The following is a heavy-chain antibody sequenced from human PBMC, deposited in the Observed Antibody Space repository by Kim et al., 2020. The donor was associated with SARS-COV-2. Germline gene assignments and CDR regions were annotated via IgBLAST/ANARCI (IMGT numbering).Heavy chain of an antibody. CDR2: IKQDGSEK. J-gene: IGHJ4*02. Sequence: GGSLRLSCAASGFTFSSYWMSWVRQAPGKGLEWVANIKQDGSEKYYVDSVKGRFTISRDNAKNSLYLQMNSLRAEDTAVYYCARDRTYSGYDLSDYWGQGTLVTVSS. V-gene: IGHV3-7*01. CDR3: ARDRTYSGYDLSDY. D-gene: IGHD5-12*01. CDR1: GFTFSSYW.